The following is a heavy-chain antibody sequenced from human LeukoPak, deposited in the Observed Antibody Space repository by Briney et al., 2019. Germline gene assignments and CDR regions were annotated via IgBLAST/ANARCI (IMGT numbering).Heavy chain of an antibody. CDR3: ARERQGWWLDS. Sequence: PSETLSLTCTVCGFSMSSYYWSWIRQPGGKGMEWLGRIYSSGRTEYNPSLKIRVTMSVDTSKNQFYLKLSSVTAADTALYYCARERQGWWLDSWGQGTLVTVSS. CDR1: GFSMSSYY. V-gene: IGHV4-4*07. CDR2: IYSSGRT. D-gene: IGHD5-24*01. J-gene: IGHJ5*01.